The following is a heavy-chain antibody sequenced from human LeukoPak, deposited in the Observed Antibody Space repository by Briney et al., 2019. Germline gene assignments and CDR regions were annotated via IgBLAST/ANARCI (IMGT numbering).Heavy chain of an antibody. J-gene: IGHJ4*02. Sequence: GGSLRLSCAASGFTFNSYEMNWVRQAPGKGLEWVSYISSSGSTIYYADSVKGRFTISRDNATNSLYLKMSSLKAEDTAVYYCATGGNSWNFDHWGQGTLVTVSS. CDR3: ATGGNSWNFDH. D-gene: IGHD1-26*01. CDR2: ISSSGSTI. CDR1: GFTFNSYE. V-gene: IGHV3-48*03.